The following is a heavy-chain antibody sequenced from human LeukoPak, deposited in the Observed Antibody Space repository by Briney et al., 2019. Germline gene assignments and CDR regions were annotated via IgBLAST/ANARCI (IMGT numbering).Heavy chain of an antibody. V-gene: IGHV1-69*13. J-gene: IGHJ4*02. CDR2: IIPIFGTA. CDR1: GGTFSSYA. CDR3: ATPVPDSSGYYYVTQFDY. Sequence: ASVKVSCKASGGTFSSYAISWVRQAPGQGLEWMGGIIPIFGTANYAQKFQGRVTITADESTSTAYMELSSLRYEDTAVYYCATPVPDSSGYYYVTQFDYWGQGTLVTVSS. D-gene: IGHD3-22*01.